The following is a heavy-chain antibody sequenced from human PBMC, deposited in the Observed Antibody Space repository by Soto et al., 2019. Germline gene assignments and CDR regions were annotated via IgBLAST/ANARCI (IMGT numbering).Heavy chain of an antibody. CDR3: ASATYYYDSSGYPDY. V-gene: IGHV4-61*01. D-gene: IGHD3-22*01. CDR1: DRSVGSNSYY. J-gene: IGHJ4*02. CDR2: IYYSWST. Sequence: SETLSLTCTVFDRSVGSNSYYCSWIRAPPGKGLEWIGYIYYSWSTKYNPSLKSRVTISVDTSKNQFSLKLSSVTAADTAVYYCASATYYYDSSGYPDYWGQGTLVTVS.